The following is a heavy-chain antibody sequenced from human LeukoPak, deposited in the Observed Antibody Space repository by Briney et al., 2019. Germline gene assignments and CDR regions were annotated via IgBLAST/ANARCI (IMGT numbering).Heavy chain of an antibody. CDR3: AKDRVYDSSGYNWFDP. V-gene: IGHV1-69*04. CDR1: GGTFSSYA. J-gene: IGHJ5*02. CDR2: IIPILGIA. Sequence: ASVKVSCKASGGTFSSYAISWVRQAPGQGLEWMGRIIPILGIANYAQKFQGRVTITADKSTSTAYMELSSLRSEDTAVYYCAKDRVYDSSGYNWFDPWGQGTLVTVSS. D-gene: IGHD3-22*01.